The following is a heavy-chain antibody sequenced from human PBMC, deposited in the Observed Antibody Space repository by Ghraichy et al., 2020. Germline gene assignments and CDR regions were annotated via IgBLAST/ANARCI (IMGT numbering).Heavy chain of an antibody. CDR2: IRYDGSNK. J-gene: IGHJ4*02. Sequence: LSLTCAASGFTFSSYGMHWVRQAPGKGLEWVAFIRYDGSNKYYADSVKGRFTISRDNSKNTLYLQMNSLRAEDTAVYYCAKDRYYGSGSLDYWGQGTLVTVSS. CDR1: GFTFSSYG. D-gene: IGHD3-10*01. V-gene: IGHV3-30*02. CDR3: AKDRYYGSGSLDY.